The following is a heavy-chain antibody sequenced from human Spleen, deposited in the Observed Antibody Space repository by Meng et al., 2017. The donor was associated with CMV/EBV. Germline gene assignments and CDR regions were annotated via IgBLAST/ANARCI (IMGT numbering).Heavy chain of an antibody. Sequence: SETLSLTCHVSGGSVTSHSWTLIRQPPGKGLEWIGYIYYSGSTNYNPSLKSRVTISVDTSKDQFSLKLSSVTAADTALYYCARGLVGSIYGHLKWFDPWGQGILVTVSS. CDR3: ARGLVGSIYGHLKWFDP. D-gene: IGHD1-26*01. CDR2: IYYSGST. V-gene: IGHV4-59*02. CDR1: GGSVTSHS. J-gene: IGHJ5*02.